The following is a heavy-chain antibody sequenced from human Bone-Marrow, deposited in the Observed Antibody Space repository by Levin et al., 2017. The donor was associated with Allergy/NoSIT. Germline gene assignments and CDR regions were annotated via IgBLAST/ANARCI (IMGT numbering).Heavy chain of an antibody. Sequence: PGGSLRLSCKGSGYSFTYYWIGWVRQMPGKGLEWMGIIYPGDSDTRYSPSFQGQVTISADKSISTAYLQWSTLKASDTAMYYCAVGAVAGTPEYFQHWGQGTLVTVSS. CDR2: IYPGDSDT. CDR1: GYSFTYYW. V-gene: IGHV5-51*01. D-gene: IGHD6-19*01. CDR3: AVGAVAGTPEYFQH. J-gene: IGHJ1*01.